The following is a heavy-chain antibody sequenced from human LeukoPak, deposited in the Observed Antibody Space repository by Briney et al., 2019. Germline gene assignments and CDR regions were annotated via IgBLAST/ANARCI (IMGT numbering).Heavy chain of an antibody. D-gene: IGHD1-26*01. CDR3: ARALRGSYGDWFDP. J-gene: IGHJ5*02. CDR2: TYPADSDT. Sequence: GESLKISCKASGDSFTNYWIAWVRQVPGKGLEWMGITYPADSDTRYSPSFQGQVTISADKSISTAYLQWSSLKASDTAIYYCARALRGSYGDWFDPWGQGTLVTVSS. CDR1: GDSFTNYW. V-gene: IGHV5-51*01.